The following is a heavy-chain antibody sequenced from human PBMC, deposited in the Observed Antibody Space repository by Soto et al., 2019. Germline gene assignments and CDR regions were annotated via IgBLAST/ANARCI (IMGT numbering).Heavy chain of an antibody. V-gene: IGHV3-30-3*01. J-gene: IGHJ6*02. CDR3: ARSAGGSGSQYYYYYGLDV. CDR2: ISYDGSNK. D-gene: IGHD3-10*01. CDR1: GFTFSSYG. Sequence: PGGSLRLSCAASGFTFSSYGIHWVRQAPGKGLEWVAVISYDGSNKYYADSVMGRFSISRDNSKNTLYLQLNSLSAEDTAVYYCARSAGGSGSQYYYYYGLDVWGQGTTVTVSS.